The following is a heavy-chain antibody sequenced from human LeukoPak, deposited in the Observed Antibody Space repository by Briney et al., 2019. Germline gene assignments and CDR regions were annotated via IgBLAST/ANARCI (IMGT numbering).Heavy chain of an antibody. CDR1: GFIFSSYG. CDR3: AKEFYCFWGTLLYYMDV. V-gene: IGHV3-30*02. D-gene: IGHD3-16*01. CDR2: IQYDGSDK. J-gene: IGHJ6*03. Sequence: GGSVRLSCAASGFIFSSYGMHWVRQAPGKGLEGVGFIQYDGSDKYYADSVKGGLTISLDRSKQTLFLELNRLRAEDEAVYYCAKEFYCFWGTLLYYMDVWGKETTVTISS.